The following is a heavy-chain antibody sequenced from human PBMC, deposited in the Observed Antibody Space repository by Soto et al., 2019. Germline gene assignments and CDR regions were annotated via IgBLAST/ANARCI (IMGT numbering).Heavy chain of an antibody. D-gene: IGHD3-9*01. CDR3: ARSRVSYYDILTGYYRHHHPDPLDI. J-gene: IGHJ3*02. CDR2: IKQDGSEK. CDR1: GFTFSSYW. Sequence: PGGSLRLSCAASGFTFSSYWMSWVRQAPGKGLEWVANIKQDGSEKYYVDSVKGRFTISRDNAKNSLYLQMNSLRAEDTAVYYCARSRVSYYDILTGYYRHHHPDPLDIWGQGTMVTV. V-gene: IGHV3-7*01.